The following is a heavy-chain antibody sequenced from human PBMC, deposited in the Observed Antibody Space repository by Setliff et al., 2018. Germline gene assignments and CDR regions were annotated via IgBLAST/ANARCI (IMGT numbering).Heavy chain of an antibody. V-gene: IGHV3-20*04. J-gene: IGHJ5*02. CDR1: GFTFDDFG. Sequence: PGGSLRLSCAASGFTFDDFGLSWVRQAPGKGLEWVSGINWNGGRIGYGDSVKGRFTISRDNAKNSLYLQMNSLRVEDTALYYCARGHTSMAPWGQGTLVTVSS. CDR3: ARGHTSMAP. D-gene: IGHD5-18*01. CDR2: INWNGGRI.